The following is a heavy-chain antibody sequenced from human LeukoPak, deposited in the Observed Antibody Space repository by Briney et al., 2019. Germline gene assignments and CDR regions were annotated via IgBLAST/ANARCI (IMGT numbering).Heavy chain of an antibody. V-gene: IGHV3-33*01. Sequence: GGSLRLSCTASGFNFSYYAMPWVRQAPGKGLAWVALIWFDGSNEYYEDSVKGRFTISSDNSKDTVFLQMNGLTVDDTAVYYCARLVGGTTGATDYWGQGSLVSVS. J-gene: IGHJ4*02. CDR3: ARLVGGTTGATDY. D-gene: IGHD1-26*01. CDR1: GFNFSYYA. CDR2: IWFDGSNE.